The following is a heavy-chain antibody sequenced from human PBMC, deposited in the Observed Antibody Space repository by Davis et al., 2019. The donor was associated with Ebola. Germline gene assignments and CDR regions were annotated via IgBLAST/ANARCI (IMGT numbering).Heavy chain of an antibody. Sequence: GESLITSCAASGFTFSSYAMSWLRQAPGQGLEWVSAISGSGGSTYYADSVKGRFTISRDNSKNTLYLQMNSLRAEDTAVYYCAKDLSIAAAGTVGMDVWGQGTTVTVSS. V-gene: IGHV3-23*01. J-gene: IGHJ6*02. CDR1: GFTFSSYA. CDR2: ISGSGGST. D-gene: IGHD6-13*01. CDR3: AKDLSIAAAGTVGMDV.